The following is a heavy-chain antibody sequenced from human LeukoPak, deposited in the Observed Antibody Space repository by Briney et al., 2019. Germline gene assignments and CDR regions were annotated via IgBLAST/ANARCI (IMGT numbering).Heavy chain of an antibody. CDR1: GYTFTGYY. CDR3: ARGESHFVAAAGIFPDDY. D-gene: IGHD6-13*01. V-gene: IGHV1-2*02. J-gene: IGHJ4*02. CDR2: INPNSGGT. Sequence: AAVTVSCKASGYTFTGYYIHWVRQAPGQGLEWMGWINPNSGGTNYAQKFQGRVTMTRDTSISTAYLEVSRLRTDDTAVYYCARGESHFVAAAGIFPDDYWGQGTLVTVSS.